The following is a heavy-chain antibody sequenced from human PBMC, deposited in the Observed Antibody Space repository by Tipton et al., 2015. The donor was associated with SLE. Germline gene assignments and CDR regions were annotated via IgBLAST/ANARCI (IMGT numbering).Heavy chain of an antibody. V-gene: IGHV4-61*09. Sequence: TLSLTCTVSGGSISSGSYYWRWIRQPAGKGLEWIGHIYTSGSTNYNPPLKSRVTISVDTSKNQFSLKLSSVTAADTAVYYCARDPAVAGTTYYYYGMDVWGQGTTVTVSS. D-gene: IGHD6-19*01. CDR1: GGSISSGSYY. CDR3: ARDPAVAGTTYYYYGMDV. CDR2: IYTSGST. J-gene: IGHJ6*02.